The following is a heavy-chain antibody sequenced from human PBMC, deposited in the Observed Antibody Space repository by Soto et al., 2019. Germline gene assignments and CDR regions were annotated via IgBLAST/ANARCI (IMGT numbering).Heavy chain of an antibody. J-gene: IGHJ5*02. CDR1: GGSISSGDYY. D-gene: IGHD3-3*01. CDR3: ARGRITIFGVVIEGGWFDP. CDR2: IYYSGST. Sequence: SETLSLTCTVSGGSISSGDYYWSWIRQPPGKGLEWIGYIYYSGSTYYNPSLKSRVTISVDTSKNQFSLKLSSVTAADTAVYYCARGRITIFGVVIEGGWFDPWGQGTLVTVSS. V-gene: IGHV4-30-4*01.